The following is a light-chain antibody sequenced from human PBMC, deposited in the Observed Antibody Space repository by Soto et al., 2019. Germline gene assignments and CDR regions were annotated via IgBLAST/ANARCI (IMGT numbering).Light chain of an antibody. CDR2: LND. CDR3: SVWDDSLNGVV. CDR1: SSNIGINT. J-gene: IGLJ3*02. Sequence: QAVVTQPPSASGTPGQRVTISCSGSSSNIGINTVNWYQQSPGTAPKVLIYLNDQRPSGVPDRFSGSKSGTSASLAISGLQSEDEADYYCSVWDDSLNGVVFGGGTKVTVL. V-gene: IGLV1-44*01.